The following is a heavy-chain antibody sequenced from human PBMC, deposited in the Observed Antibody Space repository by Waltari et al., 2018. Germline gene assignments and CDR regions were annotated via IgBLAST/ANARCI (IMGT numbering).Heavy chain of an antibody. J-gene: IGHJ5*02. D-gene: IGHD2-2*02. Sequence: QLQLQESGPGLVKPSETLSLTCTVSGGSISRSSYYWGWIRQPPGKGLEWFGSIYYSGSTYYNPSLKSRVTISVDTSKNQFSLKLSSVTAADTAVYYCAYHCSSTSCYTNWFDPWGQGTLVTVSS. V-gene: IGHV4-39*01. CDR3: AYHCSSTSCYTNWFDP. CDR2: IYYSGST. CDR1: GGSISRSSYY.